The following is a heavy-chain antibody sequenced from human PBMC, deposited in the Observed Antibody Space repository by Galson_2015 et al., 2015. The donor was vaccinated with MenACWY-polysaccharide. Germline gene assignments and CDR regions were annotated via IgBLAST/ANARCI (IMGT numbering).Heavy chain of an antibody. Sequence: SVKVSCKASGYSFTSHTIHWVRQAPGQGLEWMGWISPDSGNTRYSHNFHDRVTITRDTSATTAYMELSSLESEDTAVYYCASQFNWGTFDYWGQGTPVTVSS. D-gene: IGHD7-27*01. V-gene: IGHV1-3*01. CDR1: GYSFTSHT. J-gene: IGHJ4*02. CDR3: ASQFNWGTFDY. CDR2: ISPDSGNT.